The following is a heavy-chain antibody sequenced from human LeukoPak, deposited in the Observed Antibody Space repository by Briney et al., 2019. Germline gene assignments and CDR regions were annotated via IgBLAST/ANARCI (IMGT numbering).Heavy chain of an antibody. CDR1: GGSFSGYY. J-gene: IGHJ4*02. Sequence: SETLSLTCAVYGGSFSGYYWSWIRQPPGKGLEWIGEINHSGSTNYNPSLKSRVTISVDTSKNQFSLKLSSVTAADTAVYYCARGDEGKRWVQLLVIHFDYWGQGTLVTVSS. V-gene: IGHV4-34*01. CDR3: ARGDEGKRWVQLLVIHFDY. D-gene: IGHD5-12*01. CDR2: INHSGST.